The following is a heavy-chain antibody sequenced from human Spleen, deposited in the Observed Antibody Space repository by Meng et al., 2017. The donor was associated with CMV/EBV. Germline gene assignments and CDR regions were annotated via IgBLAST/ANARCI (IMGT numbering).Heavy chain of an antibody. J-gene: IGHJ5*02. CDR3: ARIYCSSSNCYPRGFNWFDP. Sequence: SRGYYWGWIRKPPGKEMEWIGSVYHSGSAYYNPSFTSRVVVSVDTSRNQFSLSLTSVTTADTALYFCARIYCSSSNCYPRGFNWFDPWGQGTLVTVSS. D-gene: IGHD2-2*01. CDR1: SRGYY. V-gene: IGHV4-39*07. CDR2: VYHSGSA.